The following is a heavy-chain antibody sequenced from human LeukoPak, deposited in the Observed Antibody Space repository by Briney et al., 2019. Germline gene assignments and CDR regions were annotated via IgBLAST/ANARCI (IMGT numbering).Heavy chain of an antibody. CDR2: INPNSGGT. J-gene: IGHJ3*02. CDR1: GYTFTGYY. CDR3: ATYTGGRWLQFGSDAFDI. V-gene: IGHV1-2*06. D-gene: IGHD5-24*01. Sequence: ASVKVSCKASGYTFTGYYMHWVRQAPGQGLEWMGRINPNSGGTNYAQKLQGRVTMTTDTSTSTAYMELRSLRSDDTAVYYCATYTGGRWLQFGSDAFDIWGQGTMVTVSS.